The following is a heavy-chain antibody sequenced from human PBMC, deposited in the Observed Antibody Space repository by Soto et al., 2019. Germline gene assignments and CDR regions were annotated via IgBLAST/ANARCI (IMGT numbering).Heavy chain of an antibody. V-gene: IGHV3-23*01. CDR1: GFLFYNYA. Sequence: EVQLLESGGGLVQPGGSLRLSCAASGFLFYNYAMSWVRQAPGKGLEWVSSISGSGDKTDYADSVKGRFTISRDNSRNTLYLQMNSLRADDTAIYYCAKSQSDWARIYYGMDLWGQGTTVTV. J-gene: IGHJ6*02. CDR3: AKSQSDWARIYYGMDL. CDR2: ISGSGDKT. D-gene: IGHD3-9*01.